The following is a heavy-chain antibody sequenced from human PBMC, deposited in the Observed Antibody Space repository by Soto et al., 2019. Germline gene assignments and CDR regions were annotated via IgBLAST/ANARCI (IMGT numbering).Heavy chain of an antibody. J-gene: IGHJ4*02. V-gene: IGHV1-46*01. D-gene: IGHD6-13*01. CDR1: GYIFTNYY. Sequence: ASVTVSCKASGYIFTNYYIHWVRQAPGQGLEWMAIINPLPTSGSTNYAQKFQGRVTVTRDTSTSTVYLELSSLRSDGTAVYYCARDLAAAAYWGQGTLVTVSS. CDR3: ARDLAAAAY. CDR2: INPLPTSGST.